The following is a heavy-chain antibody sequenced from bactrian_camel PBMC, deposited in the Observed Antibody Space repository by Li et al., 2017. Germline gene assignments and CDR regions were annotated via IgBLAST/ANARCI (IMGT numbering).Heavy chain of an antibody. CDR2: IAIGSGNT. D-gene: IGHD2*01. J-gene: IGHJ4*01. V-gene: IGHV3S40*01. CDR3: AADFLGWGCSGGIAT. Sequence: VQLVESGGGSVQSGGSLRLSCAASGYSVSQGYMAWFRQAPGKEREGVARIAIGSGNTYYADSVKGRFTISKDNAKNTVYLQMNSLKPEDTAMYYCAADFLGWGCSGGIATGAREPRSPSP. CDR1: GYSVSQGY.